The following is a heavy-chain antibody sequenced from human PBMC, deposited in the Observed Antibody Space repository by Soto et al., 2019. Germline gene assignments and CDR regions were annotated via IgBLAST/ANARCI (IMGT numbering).Heavy chain of an antibody. CDR3: ASATYCSGGNCYYFDS. J-gene: IGHJ4*02. CDR1: GYTFTNFG. Sequence: QVQLVQSGAEVKKPGASVKVSCKALGYTFTNFGVSWVRQAPGQGLEWMGWISTYSGNTHYPQRLQGRVTMTTVTSSRTAYMELRSLRSDDTAVYYCASATYCSGGNCYYFDSWGQGTLVTVSS. V-gene: IGHV1-18*04. D-gene: IGHD2-15*01. CDR2: ISTYSGNT.